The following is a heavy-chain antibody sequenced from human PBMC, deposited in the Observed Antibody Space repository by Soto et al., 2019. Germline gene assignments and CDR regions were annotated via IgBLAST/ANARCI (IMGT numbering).Heavy chain of an antibody. CDR3: ARRVEAAHYYYYYMDV. CDR2: IYYSGST. J-gene: IGHJ6*03. D-gene: IGHD6-6*01. CDR1: GGSISSYY. Sequence: SETLSLTCTVSGGSISSYYWSWIRQPPGKGLEWIGYIYYSGSTNYNPSLKSRVTISVDTSKNQFSLKLSSVTAADTAVYYCARRVEAAHYYYYYMDVWGKGTTVTVSS. V-gene: IGHV4-59*08.